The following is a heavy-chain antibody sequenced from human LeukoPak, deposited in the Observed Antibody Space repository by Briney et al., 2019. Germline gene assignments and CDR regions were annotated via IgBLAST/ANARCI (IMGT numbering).Heavy chain of an antibody. CDR3: ARSGGWPYYFDY. CDR2: ISYDGSNK. Sequence: PGRSLRLSCAASGFTFSSYAMHWVRQAPGKGLEWVAVISYDGSNKYYADSVKGRFTISRDNSKNTLYLQMNSLRSEDTAVYYCARSGGWPYYFDYWGQGTLVTVSS. CDR1: GFTFSSYA. D-gene: IGHD6-19*01. J-gene: IGHJ4*02. V-gene: IGHV3-30-3*01.